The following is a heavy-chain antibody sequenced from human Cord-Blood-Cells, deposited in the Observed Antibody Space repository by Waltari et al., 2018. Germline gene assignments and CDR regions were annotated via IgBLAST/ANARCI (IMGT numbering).Heavy chain of an antibody. V-gene: IGHV3-73*02. Sequence: EVQLVESGGGLVQPGGSLKLPCAASGFTFSGSAMHWVRQASGKGLEWVGRIRSKSKSYATAYAASGKGRFTISRDASENTAYLQRNSLKTEDTAVYYCTRHDGESIPFDIWGQGTMVTVSS. D-gene: IGHD3-10*01. CDR1: GFTFSGSA. CDR3: TRHDGESIPFDI. J-gene: IGHJ3*02. CDR2: IRSKSKSYAT.